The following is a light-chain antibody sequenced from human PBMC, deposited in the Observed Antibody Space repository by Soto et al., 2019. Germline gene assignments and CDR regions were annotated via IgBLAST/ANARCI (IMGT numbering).Light chain of an antibody. V-gene: IGLV2-14*03. Sequence: QSVLTQPASESGSPGQSITISCAGTTSDIGGYDYVSWYQQHPGRAPKLMIFDVNSRPSGVSNRFSGSKSGNTASLTISGLRAEDEADYYCSSFTSSFTHVFGTGTKLTVL. CDR3: SSFTSSFTHV. CDR2: DVN. J-gene: IGLJ1*01. CDR1: TSDIGGYDY.